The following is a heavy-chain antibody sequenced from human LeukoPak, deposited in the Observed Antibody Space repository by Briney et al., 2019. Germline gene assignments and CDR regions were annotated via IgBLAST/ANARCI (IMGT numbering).Heavy chain of an antibody. CDR2: IHDSGST. J-gene: IGHJ5*02. CDR3: ARVAAAAGNNWFDP. D-gene: IGHD6-13*01. Sequence: PSETLSLTCAVSGDSISSGGYAWSWIRQTPGKGLEWIAYIHDSGSTYYNPSLKSRVSISVDTSKNQFSVKLNSVTAADTAVYYCARVAAAAGNNWFDPWGQGTLVTVSS. CDR1: GDSISSGGYA. V-gene: IGHV4-30-4*07.